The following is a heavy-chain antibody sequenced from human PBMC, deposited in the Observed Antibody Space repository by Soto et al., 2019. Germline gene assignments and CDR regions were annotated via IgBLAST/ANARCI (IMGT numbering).Heavy chain of an antibody. CDR1: GGSISSYY. CDR3: ARVGGEGAAAGPVPYDY. CDR2: IYYSGST. J-gene: IGHJ4*02. D-gene: IGHD6-13*01. V-gene: IGHV4-59*01. Sequence: SETLSLTCTVSGGSISSYYWSWIRQPPGKGLEWIGYIYYSGSTNYNPSLKSRVTISVDTSKNQFSLKLSSVTAADTAVYYCARVGGEGAAAGPVPYDYWGQGTLVTVSS.